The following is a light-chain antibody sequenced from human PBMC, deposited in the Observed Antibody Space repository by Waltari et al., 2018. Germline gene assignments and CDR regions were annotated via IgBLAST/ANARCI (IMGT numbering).Light chain of an antibody. Sequence: EKVMTQSPATRSVSPGERATLSCRASQSVSNHLAWYQQRPGQDPRLLLHAASSRAAGVPARFSGSGSGTEFTLTIDSLQSEDFAVYFCQQYNSWPFTFGPGTQVDIK. J-gene: IGKJ3*01. V-gene: IGKV3-15*01. CDR3: QQYNSWPFT. CDR2: AAS. CDR1: QSVSNH.